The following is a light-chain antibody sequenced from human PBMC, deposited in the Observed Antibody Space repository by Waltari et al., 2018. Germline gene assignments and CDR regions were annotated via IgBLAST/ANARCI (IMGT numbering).Light chain of an antibody. CDR3: CSYGGTTNWM. CDR1: SSDIGSYDL. CDR2: EVS. V-gene: IGLV2-23*02. Sequence: QSGLTQPASVSGSPGQSITISCTGTSSDIGSYDLVSWYLLLPGKAPKLLISEVSQRPSGVSTRFSGYKSGNTASLTISGLQAEDEADYYCCSYGGTTNWMFGGGTRLTV. J-gene: IGLJ3*02.